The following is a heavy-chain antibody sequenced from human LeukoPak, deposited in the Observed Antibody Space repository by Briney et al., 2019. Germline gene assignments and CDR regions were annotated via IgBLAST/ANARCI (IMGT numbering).Heavy chain of an antibody. CDR3: ARGVTSGWHYYYYGMDV. J-gene: IGHJ6*02. CDR1: GGSISSYY. Sequence: SETLSLTCTVSGGSISSYYWSWIRQPPEKGLEWIGYIYYSGSTNYNPSLKSRVTISVDTSKNQFSLKLSSVTAADTAVYYCARGVTSGWHYYYYGMDVWGQGTTVTVSS. V-gene: IGHV4-59*01. D-gene: IGHD6-19*01. CDR2: IYYSGST.